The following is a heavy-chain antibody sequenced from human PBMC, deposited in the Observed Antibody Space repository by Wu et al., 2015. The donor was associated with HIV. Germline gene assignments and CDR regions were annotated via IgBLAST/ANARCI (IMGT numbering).Heavy chain of an antibody. CDR1: GGTFSSYA. J-gene: IGHJ6*02. D-gene: IGHD3-10*01. CDR2: IIPIFGTA. CDR3: ARGRYRLVRGVYYYYGMDV. V-gene: IGHV1-69*05. Sequence: QVQLVQSGAEVRKPGSSVKVSCKASGGTFSSYAISWVRQAPGQGLEWMGGIIPIFGTANYAQKFQGRVTITTDESTSTAYMELSSLRSEDTAVYYCARGRYRLVRGVYYYYGMDVWGQGTTVTVSS.